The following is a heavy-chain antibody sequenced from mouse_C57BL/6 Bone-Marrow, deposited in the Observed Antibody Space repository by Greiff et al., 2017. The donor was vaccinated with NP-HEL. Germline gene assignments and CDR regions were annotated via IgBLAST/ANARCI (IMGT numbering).Heavy chain of an antibody. CDR1: GFTFSDYG. D-gene: IGHD1-1*01. CDR3: ARGLTTVVAGNWYFDV. Sequence: EVHLVESGGGLVKPGGSLKLSCAASGFTFSDYGMHWVRQAPEKGLEWVAYISSGSSTIYYADTVKGRFTISRDNAKNTLFLQMTSLRSEDTAMYYCARGLTTVVAGNWYFDVWGTGTTVTVSS. V-gene: IGHV5-17*01. CDR2: ISSGSSTI. J-gene: IGHJ1*03.